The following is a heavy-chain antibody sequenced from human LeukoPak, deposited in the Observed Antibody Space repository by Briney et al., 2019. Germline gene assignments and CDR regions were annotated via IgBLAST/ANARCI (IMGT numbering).Heavy chain of an antibody. Sequence: PGGSLRLSCAASGFSFSNYWMSWVRQAPVKGLEWVANIKVDGSEKYYVDSVKGRFTISRDNAKNSLYLQMDSPGAEDTGVYYCARELLWFGELSYYWGQGTLVTVSS. J-gene: IGHJ4*02. V-gene: IGHV3-7*01. CDR3: ARELLWFGELSYY. D-gene: IGHD3-10*01. CDR1: GFSFSNYW. CDR2: IKVDGSEK.